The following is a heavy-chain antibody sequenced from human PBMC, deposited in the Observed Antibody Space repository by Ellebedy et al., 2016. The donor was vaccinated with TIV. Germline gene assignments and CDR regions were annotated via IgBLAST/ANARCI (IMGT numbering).Heavy chain of an antibody. V-gene: IGHV3-23*01. D-gene: IGHD1-26*01. CDR2: ISASST. CDR1: GFTFSGSG. Sequence: GESLKISCAASGFTFSGSGMTWVRQAPGKGLEWISSISASSTYYADSVKGRFTISRDNSKNTVYLQMNSLTAEDTAVYYCSKERTTGSYSTDICDIWGQGTMVSVSS. CDR3: SKERTTGSYSTDICDI. J-gene: IGHJ3*02.